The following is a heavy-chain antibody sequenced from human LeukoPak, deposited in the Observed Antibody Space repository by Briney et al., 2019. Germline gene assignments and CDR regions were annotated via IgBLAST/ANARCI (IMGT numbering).Heavy chain of an antibody. CDR2: INPSGGST. D-gene: IGHD3-3*01. CDR3: ASSPVLRFLEWYKYYFDY. V-gene: IGHV1-46*01. CDR1: GYTFTSYY. Sequence: GASVKVSCKASGYTFTSYYMHWVRQAPGQGLEWMGIINPSGGSTSYAQKFQGRVTMTRDTSTSTVYMELSSLRSEDTAVYYCASSPVLRFLEWYKYYFDYWGQGTLVTVSS. J-gene: IGHJ4*02.